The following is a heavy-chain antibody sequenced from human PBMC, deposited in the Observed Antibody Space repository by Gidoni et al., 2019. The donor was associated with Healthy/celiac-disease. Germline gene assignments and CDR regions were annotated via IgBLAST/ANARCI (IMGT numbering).Heavy chain of an antibody. D-gene: IGHD3-10*01. CDR2: MNPTSGNK. CDR1: GYTFTSYD. V-gene: IGHV1-8*01. J-gene: IGHJ6*02. Sequence: QVQLVHSGAEVKKPGASVKVSCKASGYTFTSYDINWVRQATGQGLEWMGWMNPTSGNKGYAQKFQGRVNMTRNTSISTAYMELSSLRSEDTAVYYCARDRVDANYYYYGMDVWGQGTTVTVSS. CDR3: ARDRVDANYYYYGMDV.